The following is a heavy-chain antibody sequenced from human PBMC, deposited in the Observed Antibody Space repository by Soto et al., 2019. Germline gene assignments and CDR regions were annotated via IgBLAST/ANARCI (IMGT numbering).Heavy chain of an antibody. CDR2: MNPNSGNT. CDR1: GYTFTSYD. V-gene: IGHV1-8*01. J-gene: IGHJ4*02. D-gene: IGHD6-13*01. CDR3: ARRSSSWYFDY. Sequence: GASVKVSCKASGYTFTSYDINWVRLATGQGLEWMGWMNPNSGNTAYAQKFQGRVTMTRNTSISTAYMELSSLRSEDTAVYYCARRSSSWYFDYWGQGTLVTVSS.